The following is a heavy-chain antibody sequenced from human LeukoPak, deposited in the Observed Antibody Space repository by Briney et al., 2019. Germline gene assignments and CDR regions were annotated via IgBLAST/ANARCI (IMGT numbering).Heavy chain of an antibody. CDR1: GFSFSIYW. J-gene: IGHJ4*02. CDR2: VKQDGSER. D-gene: IGHD4-4*01. Sequence: GGSLRLSCAASGFSFSIYWMTWIRQAPGKGLEWVANVKQDGSERYHVDSVRGRFTISRDNAKNSLYLQMNSLRVEDTAVYYCAREVEMATVFDYWGQGTLVTVSS. V-gene: IGHV3-7*01. CDR3: AREVEMATVFDY.